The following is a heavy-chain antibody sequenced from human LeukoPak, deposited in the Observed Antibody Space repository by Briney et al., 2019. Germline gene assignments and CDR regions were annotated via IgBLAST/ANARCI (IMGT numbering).Heavy chain of an antibody. Sequence: GEALMISCKGSGCSFTTYWIGWVRQMPGEGLEWMGVIYPHESDTRYSPSLQGRVTISADKSVNTAYLQWSSLMASDTAVYYCARLDAAGYLWVDYWGQGTLVIVSS. J-gene: IGHJ4*02. CDR1: GCSFTTYW. CDR2: IYPHESDT. D-gene: IGHD3-9*01. V-gene: IGHV5-51*01. CDR3: ARLDAAGYLWVDY.